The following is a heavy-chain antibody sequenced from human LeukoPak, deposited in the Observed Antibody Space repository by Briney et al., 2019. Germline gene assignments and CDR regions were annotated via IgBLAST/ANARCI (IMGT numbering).Heavy chain of an antibody. D-gene: IGHD2-2*01. CDR2: IHPDRGTT. CDR1: VYTFTVNY. CDR3: ARRYCSSTSCYYFDY. J-gene: IGHJ4*02. V-gene: IGHV1-2*02. Sequence: ASVKLSFKASVYTFTVNYMHWERRALGQRLEWVGWIHPDRGTTNYAQKFQGSVTMTRDTSITAAYMVLSRLRSFVRAVYFCARRYCSSTSCYYFDYWGQGTLVTDSS.